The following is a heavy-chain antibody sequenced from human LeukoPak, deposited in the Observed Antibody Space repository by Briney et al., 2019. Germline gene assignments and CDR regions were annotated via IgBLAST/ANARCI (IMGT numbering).Heavy chain of an antibody. CDR1: GFPFSDAW. CDR3: TRDEGDDYFDN. Sequence: GGSLRLSCAASGFPFSDAWMRWVRQAPGKGLEWVGRIESKTDSGTTEYTAPVKGRFTISRDDSKNTMYLQMNSLKTEDTAVYYCTRDEGDDYFDNWGQGTLVTVSS. J-gene: IGHJ4*02. CDR2: IESKTDSGTT. D-gene: IGHD3-16*01. V-gene: IGHV3-15*04.